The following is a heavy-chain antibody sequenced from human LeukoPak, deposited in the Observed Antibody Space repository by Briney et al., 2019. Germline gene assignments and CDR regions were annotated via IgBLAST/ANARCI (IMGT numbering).Heavy chain of an antibody. CDR2: ISGSGVNT. CDR3: ARDSRLRYFDY. D-gene: IGHD4-17*01. J-gene: IGHJ4*02. Sequence: WVSAISGSGVNTYYADSVKGRFTISRDNAKNSLYLQMNSLRAEDTAVYYCARDSRLRYFDYWGQGTLVTVSS. V-gene: IGHV3-23*01.